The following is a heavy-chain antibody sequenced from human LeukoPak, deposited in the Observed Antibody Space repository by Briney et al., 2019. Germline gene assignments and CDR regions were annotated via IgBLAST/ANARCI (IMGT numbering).Heavy chain of an antibody. D-gene: IGHD3-22*01. CDR2: IYSSGSA. V-gene: IGHV4-59*08. CDR1: GASINNNF. J-gene: IGHJ4*01. Sequence: SETLSLTCTVSGASINNNFWTRIRQPPGKGLEWIGYIYSSGSANYNPSLKSRVIISGDTSKNQISLNLTSVTAADTAVYFCARHRDYYDTWGHGTLVTVSS. CDR3: ARHRDYYDT.